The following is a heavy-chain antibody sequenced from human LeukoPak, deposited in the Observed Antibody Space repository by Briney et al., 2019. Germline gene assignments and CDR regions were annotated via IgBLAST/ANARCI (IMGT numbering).Heavy chain of an antibody. CDR3: ARASPPFGELPDY. V-gene: IGHV4-61*02. CDR1: GGSISSGSYY. J-gene: IGHJ4*02. CDR2: IYTSGST. D-gene: IGHD3-10*01. Sequence: PSETLSLTCTVSGGSISSGSYYWSWIRQPAGKGLEWIGRIYTSGSTNYNPSLKSRVTISVDTSKNQFSLKLSSVTAADTAVYYCARASPPFGELPDYWGQGTLATVSS.